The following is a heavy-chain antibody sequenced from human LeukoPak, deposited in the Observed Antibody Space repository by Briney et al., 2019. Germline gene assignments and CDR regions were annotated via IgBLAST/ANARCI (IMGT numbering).Heavy chain of an antibody. Sequence: ASVKVSCKASGYTFTSYGISWVRQAPGQGLEWMGWINPNSGGTNYAQKFQGRVTMTRDTSISTAYMELSRLRSDDTAVYYCASRPSSGWPFDYWGQRTLVTVSS. CDR1: GYTFTSYG. CDR2: INPNSGGT. V-gene: IGHV1-2*02. CDR3: ASRPSSGWPFDY. D-gene: IGHD6-19*01. J-gene: IGHJ4*02.